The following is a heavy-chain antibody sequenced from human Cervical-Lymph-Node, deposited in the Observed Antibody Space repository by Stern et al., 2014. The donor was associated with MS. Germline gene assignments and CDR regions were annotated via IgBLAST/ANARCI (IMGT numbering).Heavy chain of an antibody. V-gene: IGHV1-2*02. D-gene: IGHD3-3*01. CDR1: GYIFTDYY. J-gene: IGHJ4*01. Sequence: QVQLMQSGAEAKAPGASMKVSCRASGYIFTDYYLHWVRQAPGQGLEWLGWINKNSGGTNYAQNFQGRVTMTRDTSISTAYMELRWLGYADTAVYYCARGSGTAYDLRGDYWGQGTLVTVSS. CDR2: INKNSGGT. CDR3: ARGSGTAYDLRGDY.